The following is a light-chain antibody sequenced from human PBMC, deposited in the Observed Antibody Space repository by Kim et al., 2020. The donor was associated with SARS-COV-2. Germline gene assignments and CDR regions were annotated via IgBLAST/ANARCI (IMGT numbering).Light chain of an antibody. CDR1: QSVRRTD. Sequence: ETSTPSCRASQSVRRTDLAWYQQNPGQAPRLRIYGATNRATGIPDRFSGSGSVTDFTLTISRLEPEDFAVYYCQQYESSPPSYTFGQGTKLEI. CDR3: QQYESSPPSYT. V-gene: IGKV3-20*01. J-gene: IGKJ2*01. CDR2: GAT.